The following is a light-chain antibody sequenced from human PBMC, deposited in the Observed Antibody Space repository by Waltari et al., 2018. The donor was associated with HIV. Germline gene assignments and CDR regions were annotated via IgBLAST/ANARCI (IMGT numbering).Light chain of an antibody. CDR3: QQYYSTPLT. CDR2: WAS. CDR1: PSVLYSSNNKNY. Sequence: DIVMTQSPDSLAVPLGERATITCKSSPSVLYSSNNKNYLAWYQQKPGQPPKLLIYWASTRESGVPDRFSGSGSGTDFTLTISSLQAEDVAVYYCQQYYSTPLTFGPGTKVDIK. V-gene: IGKV4-1*01. J-gene: IGKJ3*01.